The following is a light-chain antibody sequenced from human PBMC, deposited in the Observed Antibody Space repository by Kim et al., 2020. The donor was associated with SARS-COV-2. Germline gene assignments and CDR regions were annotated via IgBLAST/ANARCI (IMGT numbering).Light chain of an antibody. CDR3: MQGSHWPFT. V-gene: IGKV2-30*01. CDR2: KVS. Sequence: PASSSCMSSQSLVYSDVNIYLNWFHQRPGQSPRRLIYKVSNRDSGVPDRFSGSGSGTDFTLQISRVEAEDVVVYYCMQGSHWPFTFGPGTKVDIK. J-gene: IGKJ3*01. CDR1: QSLVYSDVNIY.